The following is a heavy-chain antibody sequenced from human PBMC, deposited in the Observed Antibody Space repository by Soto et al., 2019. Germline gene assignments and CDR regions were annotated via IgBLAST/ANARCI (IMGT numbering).Heavy chain of an antibody. Sequence: ASVKVSCKASGGTFSSYAISWVRQAPGQGLEWMGGIIPIFGTANYAQKCQGRVTITADESTSTAYMELSSLRSEDTAVYYCARRTTVVTPRYYYYGMDVWGQGTTVTVSS. D-gene: IGHD4-17*01. CDR1: GGTFSSYA. J-gene: IGHJ6*02. CDR2: IIPIFGTA. V-gene: IGHV1-69*13. CDR3: ARRTTVVTPRYYYYGMDV.